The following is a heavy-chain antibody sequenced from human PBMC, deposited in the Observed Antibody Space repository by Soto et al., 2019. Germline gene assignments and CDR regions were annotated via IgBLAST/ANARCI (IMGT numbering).Heavy chain of an antibody. Sequence: ASVKVSCKSSGYTFTSYGIIWVRQAPGQGLEWMGWISAYNGNTNYAQKLQGRVTMTTDTSTSTAYMELRSLRSDDTAVYYCAREDIVVVPAAIRDYYYYGMDVWGQGTTVNVSS. CDR3: AREDIVVVPAAIRDYYYYGMDV. V-gene: IGHV1-18*01. CDR1: GYTFTSYG. J-gene: IGHJ6*02. CDR2: ISAYNGNT. D-gene: IGHD2-2*01.